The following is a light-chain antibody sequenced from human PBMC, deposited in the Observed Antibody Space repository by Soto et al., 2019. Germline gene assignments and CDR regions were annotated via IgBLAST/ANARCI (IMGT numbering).Light chain of an antibody. V-gene: IGLV2-23*01. CDR1: TSDVGGYNL. Sequence: QSVLTQPASVSGSPGQSITISCSGTTSDVGGYNLVSWYQQHTAKAPKLLIYEGTQRPSGVSSRFSGSKSGNTASLTISGLQAEEEADYYCCSYASSSSYVFVTGTKVTVL. J-gene: IGLJ1*01. CDR3: CSYASSSSYV. CDR2: EGT.